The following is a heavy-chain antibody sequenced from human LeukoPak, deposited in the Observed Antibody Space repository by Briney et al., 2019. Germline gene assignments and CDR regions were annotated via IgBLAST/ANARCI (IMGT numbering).Heavy chain of an antibody. V-gene: IGHV4-39*01. Sequence: SETLSLTCTVSGSSISSSSYYWGWIRQPPGKGLEWIGSIYYSGSTYYNPSLKSRVTISVDTSKNQFSLKLSSVTAADTAVYYCAGSYNWNYPYSNWYFDLWGRGTLVTVSS. D-gene: IGHD1-7*01. CDR3: AGSYNWNYPYSNWYFDL. CDR2: IYYSGST. J-gene: IGHJ2*01. CDR1: GSSISSSSYY.